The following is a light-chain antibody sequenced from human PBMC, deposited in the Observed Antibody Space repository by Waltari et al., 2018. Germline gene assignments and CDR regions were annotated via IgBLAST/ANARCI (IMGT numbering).Light chain of an antibody. CDR1: QSVSSN. CDR2: DAS. J-gene: IGKJ2*03. Sequence: DIVMTQSPATLSVSPGARATLSCRDSQSVSSNLAWYRQRPGQVPSLLIDDASTRATGIPARFSGSGSGTEFTLSISGLQSEDFAVYYCQQYNSWPPVYSFGQGTKLEIK. V-gene: IGKV3-15*01. CDR3: QQYNSWPPVYS.